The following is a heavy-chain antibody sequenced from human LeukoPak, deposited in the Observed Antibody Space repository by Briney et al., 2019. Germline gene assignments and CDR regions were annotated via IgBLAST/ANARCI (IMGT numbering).Heavy chain of an antibody. J-gene: IGHJ4*02. CDR3: AKDTPNIVVVPAATFDY. Sequence: GGSLRLSCAASGFTFSSYAMSWVRQAPGKGLEWVSAISGSGGSTYYADSVKGRFTISRDNSKNTLYLQMNSLRAEDTAVYYCAKDTPNIVVVPAATFDYWGQGTLVTVYS. CDR1: GFTFSSYA. D-gene: IGHD2-2*01. V-gene: IGHV3-23*01. CDR2: ISGSGGST.